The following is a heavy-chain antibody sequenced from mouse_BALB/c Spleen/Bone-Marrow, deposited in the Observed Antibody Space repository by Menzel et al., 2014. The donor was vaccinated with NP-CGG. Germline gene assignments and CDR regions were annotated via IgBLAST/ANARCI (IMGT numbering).Heavy chain of an antibody. CDR3: ARDGGYGRDN. J-gene: IGHJ2*01. Sequence: EVQGVESGGGLVQPGGSLRLSCATSGFTFSDIYMEWVRQPPGKRLEWIATSRSKPNDYTTEYSASVEGRFFVSRDTSQSILSLQMNALRAEDTAIYYCARDGGYGRDNWGQGTTLTVSS. V-gene: IGHV7-1*02. CDR1: GFTFSDIY. CDR2: SRSKPNDYTT. D-gene: IGHD1-1*02.